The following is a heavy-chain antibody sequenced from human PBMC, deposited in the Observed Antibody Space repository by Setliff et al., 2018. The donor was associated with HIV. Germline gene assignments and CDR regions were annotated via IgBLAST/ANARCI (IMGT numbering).Heavy chain of an antibody. V-gene: IGHV3-30*04. CDR1: GFTLTDYP. Sequence: PGGSLRLSCAASGFTLTDYPMHWVRQAPGNGLEWVAVIASHGNWHDYAASVKGRFTISRDTSRNTLYLQMNSLRVEDSALYYCAKGSGFYDYWGQGTLVTVSS. J-gene: IGHJ4*02. CDR3: AKGSGFYDY. D-gene: IGHD3-22*01. CDR2: IASHGNWH.